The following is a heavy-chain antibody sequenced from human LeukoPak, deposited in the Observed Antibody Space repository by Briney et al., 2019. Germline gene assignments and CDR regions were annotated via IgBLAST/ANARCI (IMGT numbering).Heavy chain of an antibody. J-gene: IGHJ4*02. Sequence: SETLSLTCTVSGGSINSGAHYWSWIRQPPGKGLEWIGYIYYSGSTYYNPSLKSRVTISVDTSKNQFSLKLRSVTAADTAVFYCARSGAPYYEGEVYFDYWGQGTLVTVSS. CDR2: IYYSGST. V-gene: IGHV4-30-4*01. CDR1: GGSINSGAHY. D-gene: IGHD3-22*01. CDR3: ARSGAPYYEGEVYFDY.